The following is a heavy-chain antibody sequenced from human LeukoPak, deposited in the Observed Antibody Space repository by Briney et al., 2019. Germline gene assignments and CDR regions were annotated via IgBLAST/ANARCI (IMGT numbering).Heavy chain of an antibody. Sequence: SETLSLTCTVSGYSISSGYYWGWIRQPPGKGLEWIGSIYHSGSTYYNPSLKSRVTISVDTSKNQFSLKLSSVTAADTAVYYCARGSRVVVPAARKGGNWFDPWGQGTLVTVSS. D-gene: IGHD2-2*01. CDR3: ARGSRVVVPAARKGGNWFDP. CDR1: GYSISSGYY. CDR2: IYHSGST. J-gene: IGHJ5*02. V-gene: IGHV4-38-2*02.